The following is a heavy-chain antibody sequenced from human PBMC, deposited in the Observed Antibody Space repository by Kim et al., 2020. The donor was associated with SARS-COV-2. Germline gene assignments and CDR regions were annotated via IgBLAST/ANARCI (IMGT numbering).Heavy chain of an antibody. D-gene: IGHD6-25*01. V-gene: IGHV6-1*01. Sequence: SQTLSLTCAIAGDSVFSDTAAWDLIRQSPSRGLEWLGRTYYRSQWYNNSAVSVKSRITVNTDTSKNQFSLQLNSVTPEDTAVFYCARGSSGAFDIWGQGTMVTVSS. CDR1: GDSVFSDTAA. J-gene: IGHJ3*02. CDR2: TYYRSQWYN. CDR3: ARGSSGAFDI.